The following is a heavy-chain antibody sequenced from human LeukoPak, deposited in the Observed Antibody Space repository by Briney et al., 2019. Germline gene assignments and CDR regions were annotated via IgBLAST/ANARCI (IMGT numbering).Heavy chain of an antibody. Sequence: PGRSLRLSCVASGFTFYDYAMHWVRQVPGKGLEWVSGITRNSGSIGYADSVKGRFTISRDNAKNSLYLQMNSLRTEDTALYYCAKGVRSWLNTPADSFDIWGQGTVVTVSS. J-gene: IGHJ3*02. D-gene: IGHD5-24*01. CDR3: AKGVRSWLNTPADSFDI. CDR1: GFTFYDYA. CDR2: ITRNSGSI. V-gene: IGHV3-9*01.